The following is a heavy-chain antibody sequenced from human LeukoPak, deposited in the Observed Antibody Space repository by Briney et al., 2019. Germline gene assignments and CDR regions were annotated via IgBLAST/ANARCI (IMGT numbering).Heavy chain of an antibody. D-gene: IGHD2-2*02. CDR1: GFTFSSYA. CDR3: ARGGGIRKDIVVVPVAIHPQPGNFDY. J-gene: IGHJ4*02. Sequence: PGRSLRLSCAASGFTFSSYAMHWVRQAPGKGLEWVAVISYDGTNKYYADSVKGRFTISRDNSKNTLYLQMNSLRAEDTAVYYCARGGGIRKDIVVVPVAIHPQPGNFDYWGQGTLVTVSS. V-gene: IGHV3-30-3*01. CDR2: ISYDGTNK.